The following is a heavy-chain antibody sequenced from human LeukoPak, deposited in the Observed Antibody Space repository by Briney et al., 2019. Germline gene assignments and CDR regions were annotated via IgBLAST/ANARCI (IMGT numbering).Heavy chain of an antibody. J-gene: IGHJ4*02. V-gene: IGHV3-23*01. CDR2: ISGSGGST. CDR3: AKQSEAAAFLDY. D-gene: IGHD6-13*01. Sequence: QPGGSLRLPCAASGFTFSNYAMSWVRQAPGKGLEWVSGISGSGGSTYYADSVKGRLTISRDNSKNTLYLQMNSQRAEDSAVYYCAKQSEAAAFLDYWGQGTLVTVSS. CDR1: GFTFSNYA.